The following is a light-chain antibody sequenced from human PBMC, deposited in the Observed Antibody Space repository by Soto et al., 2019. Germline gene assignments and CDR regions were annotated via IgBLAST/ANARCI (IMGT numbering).Light chain of an antibody. J-gene: IGKJ1*01. CDR2: DVS. V-gene: IGKV1-5*01. Sequence: DIQMTQSPSTQSASLGDRVTITCRASQSISRWFAWYQQKPGKAPKVVIYDVSSLESGVPPRYSGSGSGTEFTLTISNLQPDDYATYYCQQYYSYPWTFGHGTMVEIK. CDR3: QQYYSYPWT. CDR1: QSISRW.